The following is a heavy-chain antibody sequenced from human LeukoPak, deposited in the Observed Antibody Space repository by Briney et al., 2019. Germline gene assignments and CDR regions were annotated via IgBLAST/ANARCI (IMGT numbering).Heavy chain of an antibody. J-gene: IGHJ6*03. CDR3: ARGLLGSGPQYYYYLDV. Sequence: SETLSLTCAVSTGSLNSGRYYWSWIRQPGGKGLEWIGRINTSGVTKYNPSLKSRVTVSAETSKNQFSLNLTSVTAADTAIYYCARGLLGSGPQYYYYLDVWGKGTTVTVSS. V-gene: IGHV4-61*02. CDR1: TGSLNSGRYY. CDR2: INTSGVT. D-gene: IGHD3-10*01.